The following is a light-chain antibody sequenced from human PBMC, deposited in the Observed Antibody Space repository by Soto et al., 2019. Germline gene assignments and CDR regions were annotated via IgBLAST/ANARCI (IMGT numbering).Light chain of an antibody. V-gene: IGLV2-23*01. CDR3: CAYAGSGTVV. CDR2: EAT. Sequence: QSALTQPASVSGSPEQSITISCTGTSSDIGSYNLVSWYQQHPGKAPKVMIYEATKRPSGVSNRFSGSKSGNTASRTISGLQAEDEADYYCCAYAGSGTVVFGGGTKLTVL. CDR1: SSDIGSYNL. J-gene: IGLJ3*02.